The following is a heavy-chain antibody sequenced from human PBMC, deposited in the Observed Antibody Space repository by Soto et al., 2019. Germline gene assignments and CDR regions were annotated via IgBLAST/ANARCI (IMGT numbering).Heavy chain of an antibody. CDR2: IYHSGST. V-gene: IGHV4-30-2*01. J-gene: IGHJ5*02. CDR1: GGSISSGGYS. CDR3: ARVGGYCSGGSCYPPRWFDP. D-gene: IGHD2-15*01. Sequence: PSETLSLTCAVSGGSISSGGYSWSWIRQPPGKGLEWIGYIYHSGSTHYNPSLKSRVTISVDRSKNQFSLKLSSVTAADTAVYYCARVGGYCSGGSCYPPRWFDPWGQGTLVTVSS.